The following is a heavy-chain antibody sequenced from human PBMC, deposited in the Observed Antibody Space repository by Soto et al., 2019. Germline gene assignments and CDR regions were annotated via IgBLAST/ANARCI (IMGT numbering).Heavy chain of an antibody. J-gene: IGHJ4*02. CDR3: AREYSGYETYYFDY. D-gene: IGHD5-12*01. CDR2: IIPIFGTA. V-gene: IGHV1-69*01. CDR1: GYTFSSYA. Sequence: QVQLVQSGAEVKKPGASVKVSCKASGYTFSSYAISWVRQAPGQGLEWMGGIIPIFGTANYAQKFQGRVTITADESTSTAYMELSSLRSEDTAVYYCAREYSGYETYYFDYWGQGTLVTVSS.